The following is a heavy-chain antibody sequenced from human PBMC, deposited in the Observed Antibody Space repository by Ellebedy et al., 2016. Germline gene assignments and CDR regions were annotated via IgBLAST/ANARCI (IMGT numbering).Heavy chain of an antibody. J-gene: IGHJ6*02. CDR3: ARDETVVVISFYYYYGMDV. CDR1: GYTFTSYD. Sequence: ASVKVSCXASGYTFTSYDINWMRQATGQGLEWMGWMNPNSGNTGYAQKFQGRVTMTRNTSISTAYMELRSLRSDDTAVYYCARDETVVVISFYYYYGMDVWGQGTTVTVSS. CDR2: MNPNSGNT. D-gene: IGHD3-22*01. V-gene: IGHV1-8*01.